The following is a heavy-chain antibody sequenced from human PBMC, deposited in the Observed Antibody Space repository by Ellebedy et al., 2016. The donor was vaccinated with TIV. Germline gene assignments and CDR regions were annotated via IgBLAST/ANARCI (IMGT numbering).Heavy chain of an antibody. V-gene: IGHV1-18*04. Sequence: ASVKVSCKASGYTFTSYGISWVRQAPGQGLEWMGWISAYNGNTNYAQKFQGRVTMTIDTFASTAYMELRSLRSDDTAMYFCARGFYEKFNPWGQGTLVTVSS. J-gene: IGHJ5*02. D-gene: IGHD2/OR15-2a*01. CDR2: ISAYNGNT. CDR1: GYTFTSYG. CDR3: ARGFYEKFNP.